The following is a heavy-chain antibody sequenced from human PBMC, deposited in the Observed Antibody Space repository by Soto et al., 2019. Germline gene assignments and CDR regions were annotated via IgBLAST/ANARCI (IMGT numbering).Heavy chain of an antibody. V-gene: IGHV4-61*01. CDR3: ARDEGYCSRTRCHTGWLDP. CDR1: RGSVSSGSYY. D-gene: IGHD2-2*02. Sequence: ETLSLTCTVSRGSVSSGSYYWSWIRQPPGKGLEWIGYIYYSGSTNYNPSLKSRFTISVDTSKNQFSLKLSSVTAAETAVYYCARDEGYCSRTRCHTGWLDPWGQGTLVTVSS. CDR2: IYYSGST. J-gene: IGHJ5*02.